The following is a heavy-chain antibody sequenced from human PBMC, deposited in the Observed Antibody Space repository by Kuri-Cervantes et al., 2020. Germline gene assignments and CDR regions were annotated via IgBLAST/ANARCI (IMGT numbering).Heavy chain of an antibody. CDR2: ISSSSSYI. J-gene: IGHJ3*02. CDR3: ARGDSGSFTMAFDI. V-gene: IGHV3-21*01. Sequence: GGSLRLSCAASGFTFSSYGMHWVRQAPGKGLEWVSSISSSSSYIYYADSVKGRFTISRDNAKNSLYLQMNSLRAEDTAVYYCARGDSGSFTMAFDIWGQGTMVTVSS. D-gene: IGHD1-26*01. CDR1: GFTFSSYG.